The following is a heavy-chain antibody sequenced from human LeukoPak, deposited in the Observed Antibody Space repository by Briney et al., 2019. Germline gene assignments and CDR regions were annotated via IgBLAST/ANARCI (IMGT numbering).Heavy chain of an antibody. CDR2: IIPILGIA. V-gene: IGHV1-69*04. Sequence: ASVKVSCKAPGGTFSSYAVSWVRQAPGQGLEWMGRIIPILGIANNAQKLQVRVTITADKYTSTDYMELSSLRSEDTAVYYCARVHCSSTSCPYYFDYWGQGTLVTVSS. D-gene: IGHD2-2*01. CDR1: GGTFSSYA. CDR3: ARVHCSSTSCPYYFDY. J-gene: IGHJ4*02.